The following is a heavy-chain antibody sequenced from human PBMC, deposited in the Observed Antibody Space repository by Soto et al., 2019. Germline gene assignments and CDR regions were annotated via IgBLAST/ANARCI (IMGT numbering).Heavy chain of an antibody. Sequence: QVQLQESGPGLVKPSGTLSLTCAVSGDSISSPKWWTWLRQPPGKGLEWIGDLLHSGTTNYNPSLKSRVILSVDTSHTQFSLSLTSVTAAATAIYYCAYSGGWYGHDVWGQGTSVTVSS. CDR1: GDSISSPKW. CDR2: LLHSGTT. D-gene: IGHD6-19*01. CDR3: AYSGGWYGHDV. V-gene: IGHV4-4*02. J-gene: IGHJ3*01.